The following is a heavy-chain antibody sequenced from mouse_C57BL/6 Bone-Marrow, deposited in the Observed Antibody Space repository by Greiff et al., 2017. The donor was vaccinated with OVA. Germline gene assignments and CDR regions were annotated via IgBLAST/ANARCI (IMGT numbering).Heavy chain of an antibody. D-gene: IGHD1-1*01. Sequence: QVQLKQPGAELVKPGASVKVSCKASGYTFTSYWMHWVKQRPGQGLEWIGRIHPSDSDTNYNQKFKGKATLTVDKSSSTAYMQLSSLTSEDSAVYYCGAGHGSSPFDYWGQGTTLTVSS. CDR1: GYTFTSYW. CDR3: GAGHGSSPFDY. CDR2: IHPSDSDT. V-gene: IGHV1-74*01. J-gene: IGHJ2*01.